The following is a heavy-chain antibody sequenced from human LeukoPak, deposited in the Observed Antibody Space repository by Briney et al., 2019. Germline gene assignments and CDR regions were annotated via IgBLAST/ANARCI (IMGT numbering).Heavy chain of an antibody. V-gene: IGHV4-34*01. CDR3: APRNYDILTGYSSYGMDV. J-gene: IGHJ6*04. D-gene: IGHD3-9*01. CDR1: GGSFSGCY. Sequence: SETLSLTCAVYGGSFSGCYWSWIRQPPGKGLEWIGEINHSGSTNYNPSLKSRVTISVDTSKNQFSLKLSSVTAADTAVYYCAPRNYDILTGYSSYGMDVWGKGTTVTVSS. CDR2: INHSGST.